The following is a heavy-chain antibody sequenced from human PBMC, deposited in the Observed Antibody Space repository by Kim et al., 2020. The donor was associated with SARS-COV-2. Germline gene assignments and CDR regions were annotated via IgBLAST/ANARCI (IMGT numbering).Heavy chain of an antibody. D-gene: IGHD6-13*01. CDR2: IDPSDSYT. Sequence: GESLKISCKGSGYSFTSYWISWVRQMPGKGLEWMGRIDPSDSYTNYSPSFQGHVTISADKSISTAYLQWSSLKASDTAMYYCARSPLTVSSSFMYNWFDPWGQGTLVTVSS. CDR3: ARSPLTVSSSFMYNWFDP. CDR1: GYSFTSYW. V-gene: IGHV5-10-1*01. J-gene: IGHJ5*02.